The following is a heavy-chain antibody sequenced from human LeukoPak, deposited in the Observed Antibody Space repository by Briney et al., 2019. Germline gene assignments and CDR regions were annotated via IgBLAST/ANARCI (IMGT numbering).Heavy chain of an antibody. J-gene: IGHJ3*02. CDR1: GGSISSYY. CDR2: IYYSGST. V-gene: IGHV4-59*01. Sequence: SETLSLTCTVSGGSISSYYWSWIRQPPGKGLEWIGYIYYSGSTNYNPSLKSRVTISVDTSKNQFSLKLSSVTAADTAVYYCARDYPGFHGDALDIWGQGTMVTVSS. CDR3: ARDYPGFHGDALDI.